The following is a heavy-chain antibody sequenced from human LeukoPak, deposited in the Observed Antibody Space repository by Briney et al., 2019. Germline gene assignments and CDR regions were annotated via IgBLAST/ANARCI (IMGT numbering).Heavy chain of an antibody. CDR1: GYTFTSYG. J-gene: IGHJ4*02. CDR3: ARDWGDYDILTGYYRHFDY. V-gene: IGHV1-18*01. CDR2: MSAYNGNT. D-gene: IGHD3-9*01. Sequence: ASVKVSCKASGYTFTSYGISWVRQAPGQGLEWMGWMSAYNGNTNFAQKLQGRVTMTTDTSTSTAYMELRSLRSDDTAVYYCARDWGDYDILTGYYRHFDYWGQGTLVTVSS.